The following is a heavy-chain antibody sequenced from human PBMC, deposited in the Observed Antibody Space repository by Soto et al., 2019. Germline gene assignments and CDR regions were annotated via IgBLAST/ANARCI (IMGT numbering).Heavy chain of an antibody. CDR2: IYYSGST. J-gene: IGHJ2*01. Sequence: QLQLQESGPGLVKPSGTRSLTCTVPVGSISSSSYYGGWVGQPPGKGRGWLGSIYYSGSTYYNPSLKSRVTISVDTSKTQFSLKLSSVTAADTAVYYCASGPYDDSSGYRPSDWYFDLWGRGTLVTVSS. CDR3: ASGPYDDSSGYRPSDWYFDL. D-gene: IGHD3-22*01. CDR1: VGSISSSSYY. V-gene: IGHV4-39*01.